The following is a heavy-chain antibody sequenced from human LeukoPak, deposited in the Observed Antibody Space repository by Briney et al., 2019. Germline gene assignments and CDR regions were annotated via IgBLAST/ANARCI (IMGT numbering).Heavy chain of an antibody. Sequence: GGSLRLSCAASGFTFSSYGMHWVRQAPGKGLEWVAVIWHDGSKENYADSVKGRFTISRDNSMNTLYLQMNSLRAEDTAVYYCARGWFSISSYYYYGIDVWGQGTTVTVSS. J-gene: IGHJ6*02. V-gene: IGHV3-33*01. CDR2: IWHDGSKE. CDR3: ARGWFSISSYYYYGIDV. D-gene: IGHD6-6*01. CDR1: GFTFSSYG.